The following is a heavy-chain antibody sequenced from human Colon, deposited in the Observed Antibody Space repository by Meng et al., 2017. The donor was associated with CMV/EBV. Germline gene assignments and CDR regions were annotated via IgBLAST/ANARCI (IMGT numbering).Heavy chain of an antibody. V-gene: IGHV3-21*02. CDR1: GFTFSSYS. CDR3: ADFENGPGY. CDR2: ISRSSTYI. J-gene: IGHJ4*02. Sequence: EVQLVESGGGLVKPGGSLRLSCVASGFTFSSYSMNWVRQAPGKGLEWVSSISRSSTYIYYLESVKGRFTISRDDSKNILFLQMNTLRAEDTAVYSCADFENGPGYWGQGTLVTVSS. D-gene: IGHD1-14*01.